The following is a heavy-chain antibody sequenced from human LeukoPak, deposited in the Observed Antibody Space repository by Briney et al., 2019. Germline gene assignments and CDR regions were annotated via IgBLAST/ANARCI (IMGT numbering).Heavy chain of an antibody. CDR1: GYTFTNYA. Sequence: ASVKVFCKTSGYTFTNYAIHWVRQAPGQRLEWMGWINAGYGNTKYSQKFQGRVTLTSDTSANTAYMDLSSLKSEDTAVYYCARRSGSYYDPQLFYYYYYMDVWGKGTTVTVSS. CDR2: INAGYGNT. V-gene: IGHV1-3*01. D-gene: IGHD1-26*01. J-gene: IGHJ6*03. CDR3: ARRSGSYYDPQLFYYYYYMDV.